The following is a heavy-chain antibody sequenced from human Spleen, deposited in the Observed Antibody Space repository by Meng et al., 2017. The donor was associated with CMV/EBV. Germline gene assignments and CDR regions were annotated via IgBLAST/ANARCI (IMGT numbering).Heavy chain of an antibody. J-gene: IGHJ4*02. CDR3: ARDGGLYYFDY. CDR2: ISSSSYI. CDR1: GFTFSSYS. V-gene: IGHV3-21*01. Sequence: LYCAAYGFTFSSYSMNWVRQAPGKGLEWVSSISSSSYIYYADSVKGRFTISRDNAKNSLYLQMNSLRAEDTAAYYCARDGGLYYFDYWGQGTLVTVSS. D-gene: IGHD3-10*01.